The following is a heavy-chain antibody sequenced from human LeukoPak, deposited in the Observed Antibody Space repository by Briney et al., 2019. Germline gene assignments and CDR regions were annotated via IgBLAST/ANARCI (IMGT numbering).Heavy chain of an antibody. V-gene: IGHV1-2*02. CDR1: GYTFTGYY. J-gene: IGHJ4*02. CDR2: INPNSGGR. D-gene: IGHD3-16*01. Sequence: ASVKVSCKASGYTFTGYYMHWVRQAPGQGLEWMGWINPNSGGRNFAQKFQDRVIMTRDTSVSTAYMQLNRLTSDDTAVYYCARDNDSRDPPHFDYWGQGTLVTVSS. CDR3: ARDNDSRDPPHFDY.